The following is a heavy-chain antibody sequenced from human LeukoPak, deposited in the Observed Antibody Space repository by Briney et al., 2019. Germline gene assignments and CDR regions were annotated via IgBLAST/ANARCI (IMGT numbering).Heavy chain of an antibody. CDR3: ARFGYSGWNLEY. CDR2: INQGGSVK. D-gene: IGHD5-12*01. Sequence: TGGSLRLSCAASGFSFRDFWMTLVRQAPGKWLAWVANINQGGSVKYYVDSVKGRFTISRDDAKSSLYVQMNSLRDEDTAVYYCARFGYSGWNLEYWGQGTLVTVSS. J-gene: IGHJ4*02. CDR1: GFSFRDFW. V-gene: IGHV3-7*01.